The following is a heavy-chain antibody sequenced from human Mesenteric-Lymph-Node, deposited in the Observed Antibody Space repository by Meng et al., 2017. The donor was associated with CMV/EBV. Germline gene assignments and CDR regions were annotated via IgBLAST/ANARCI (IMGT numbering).Heavy chain of an antibody. D-gene: IGHD2-2*02. V-gene: IGHV3-48*04. CDR1: GFTFRDYS. CDR2: ISSSGFTI. J-gene: IGHJ3*01. CDR3: ARDRGCSLTSCDKGGDAFDV. Sequence: GESLKISCVGSGFTFRDYSLNWVRQAPGKGLEWLSYISSSGFTIYYADSVKGRFTMSRDIAKNSVHLQMKSLRAEDTAVYYCARDRGCSLTSCDKGGDAFDVWGLGTMVTVSS.